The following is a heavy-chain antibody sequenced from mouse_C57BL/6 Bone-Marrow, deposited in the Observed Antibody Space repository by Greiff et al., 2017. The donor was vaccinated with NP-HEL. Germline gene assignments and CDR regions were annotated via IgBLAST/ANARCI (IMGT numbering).Heavy chain of an antibody. D-gene: IGHD4-1*01. Sequence: QVQLQQSGAELVRPGTSVKMSCKASGYTFTNYWIGWAKQRPGHGLEWIGDIYPGGGYTNYNEKFKGKATLTADKSSSTAYMQFSSLTAEDSAIYYCARRDWDAYAMDYWGQGTSVTVSS. CDR3: ARRDWDAYAMDY. V-gene: IGHV1-63*01. CDR2: IYPGGGYT. J-gene: IGHJ4*01. CDR1: GYTFTNYW.